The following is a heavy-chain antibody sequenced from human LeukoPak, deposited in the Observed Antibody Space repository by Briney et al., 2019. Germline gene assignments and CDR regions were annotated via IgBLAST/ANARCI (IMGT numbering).Heavy chain of an antibody. CDR2: IGIDIGNT. CDR3: ARDYKYAFDN. Sequence: GGSLRLSCAASGFTFCDYSMNWVRQAPGKGPEWISYIGIDIGNTNYADSVKCRFTISGDKAKNSLYLQMNSLRVEDTAVYYCARDYKYAFDNWGQGTLVTVSS. CDR1: GFTFCDYS. V-gene: IGHV3-48*01. J-gene: IGHJ4*02. D-gene: IGHD5-24*01.